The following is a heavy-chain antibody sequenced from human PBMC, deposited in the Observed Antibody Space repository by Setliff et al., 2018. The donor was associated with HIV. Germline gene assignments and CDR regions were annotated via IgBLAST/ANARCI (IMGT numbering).Heavy chain of an antibody. CDR1: GFTFSTYW. V-gene: IGHV3-7*01. CDR2: IDQDGSEK. J-gene: IGHJ5*02. Sequence: PGGSLRLSCAASGFTFSTYWMIWVRQAPGKGLAGVAKIDQDGSEKNYVDSVKGRFTVSRDNAKNTLYLQMNSLSAEDTAVYYCARVASGYDYGWLDPWGQGTLVTVSS. D-gene: IGHD5-12*01. CDR3: ARVASGYDYGWLDP.